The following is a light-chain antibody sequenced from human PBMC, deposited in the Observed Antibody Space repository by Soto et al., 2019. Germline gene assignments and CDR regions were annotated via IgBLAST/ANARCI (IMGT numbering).Light chain of an antibody. CDR3: CSYAGSSTFVV. CDR1: SSDVGSYNL. V-gene: IGLV2-23*02. J-gene: IGLJ2*01. CDR2: EVS. Sequence: SALTQPASVSGSPGQSITLSCTGTSSDVGSYNLVSWYQQHPGKAPKIMIYEVSKRPSGVSNRFSGSKSGNTASLTISGLQAEDEADYYCCSYAGSSTFVVFGGGTKLTVL.